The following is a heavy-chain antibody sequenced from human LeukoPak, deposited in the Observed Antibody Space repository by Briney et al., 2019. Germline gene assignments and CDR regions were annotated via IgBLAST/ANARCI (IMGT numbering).Heavy chain of an antibody. CDR2: ISSSSSYI. J-gene: IGHJ4*02. Sequence: GGSLRLSCAASGFTFSSYSMNWVRQAPGKGLEWVSSISSSSSYIYYADSVKGRFTISRDNAKNSLYLQMNSLRAEDTAVYYCARLVITMVRGVRYFDYWGQGTLVTVSS. CDR3: ARLVITMVRGVRYFDY. V-gene: IGHV3-21*01. CDR1: GFTFSSYS. D-gene: IGHD3-10*01.